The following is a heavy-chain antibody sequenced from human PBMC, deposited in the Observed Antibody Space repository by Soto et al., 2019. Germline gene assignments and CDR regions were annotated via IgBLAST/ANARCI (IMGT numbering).Heavy chain of an antibody. V-gene: IGHV3-9*01. CDR2: ISWNNDNI. Sequence: EVQLVESGGGLVQPGRSLRLSCESSGLTFDDYGMHWVRQDPGKGLEWISGISWNNDNIRYADSIKGRFTVSRDNAKNSLYLQMNSLRAEDTAFYFCAKSVGATIGNGFDIWGQGTLVTVSS. J-gene: IGHJ3*02. CDR3: AKSVGATIGNGFDI. CDR1: GLTFDDYG. D-gene: IGHD5-12*01.